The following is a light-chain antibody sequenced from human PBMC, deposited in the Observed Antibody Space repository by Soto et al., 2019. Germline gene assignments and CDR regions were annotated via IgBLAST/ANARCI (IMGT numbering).Light chain of an antibody. CDR2: GAS. CDR1: QSVNSNH. CDR3: QQYGSSLVT. Sequence: EIVLTQSPGTLSLSPGERATLSCRASQSVNSNHLAWYKQRPGQAPMLLIYGASIRATGIPDRFSGSGSGTDFTLTISRLEPEDFAVFYCQQYGSSLVTFGQGTRLEIK. V-gene: IGKV3-20*01. J-gene: IGKJ5*01.